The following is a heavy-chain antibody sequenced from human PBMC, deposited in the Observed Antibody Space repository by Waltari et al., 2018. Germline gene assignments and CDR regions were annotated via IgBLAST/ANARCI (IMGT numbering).Heavy chain of an antibody. CDR2: FDPEDGET. CDR3: ATETPPDVDTFEVYVY. CDR1: GYTFTELS. J-gene: IGHJ4*02. Sequence: QVQLVQSGADVKKPGASVKVSCKVSGYTFTELSMHWVRQAPGKGLEWMGGFDPEDGETIYAQKFQGRVTMTEDTSTDTAYMDLSSLRSEDTAVYYCATETPPDVDTFEVYVYWGQGTLVTVSS. V-gene: IGHV1-24*01. D-gene: IGHD3-16*01.